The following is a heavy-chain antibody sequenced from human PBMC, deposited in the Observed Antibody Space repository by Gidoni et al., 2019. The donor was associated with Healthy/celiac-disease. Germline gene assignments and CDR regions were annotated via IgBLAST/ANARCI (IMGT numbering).Heavy chain of an antibody. Sequence: QVQLVESGGGVVQPGRSLRLSCAASGFPFSSYGMHWVRQAPGKGLEWVAVIWYDGSNKYYADSVKGRFTISRDNSKNTLYLQMNSLRAEDTAVYYCARGPHFGVVISIDYWGQGTLVTVSS. J-gene: IGHJ4*02. D-gene: IGHD3-3*01. CDR1: GFPFSSYG. CDR2: IWYDGSNK. CDR3: ARGPHFGVVISIDY. V-gene: IGHV3-33*01.